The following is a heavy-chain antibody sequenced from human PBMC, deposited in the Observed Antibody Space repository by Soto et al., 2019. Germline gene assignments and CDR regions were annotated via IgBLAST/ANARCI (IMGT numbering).Heavy chain of an antibody. CDR2: MSGSSSTT. D-gene: IGHD1-7*01. CDR1: GLTFSNYA. Sequence: GAVRPSCXTSGLTFSNYAMSWVRQAPGGGLEWVSSMSGSSSTTYYADSVRGRFTISRDRSKNTLYLQMSSLRAEDTALYYCAKNQERELPRVIDFWGQGTLVTVSS. V-gene: IGHV3-23*01. J-gene: IGHJ4*02. CDR3: AKNQERELPRVIDF.